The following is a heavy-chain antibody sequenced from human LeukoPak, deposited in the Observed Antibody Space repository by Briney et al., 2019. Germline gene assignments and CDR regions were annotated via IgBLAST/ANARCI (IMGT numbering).Heavy chain of an antibody. Sequence: PGGSLRLSCAASGFTFSSYWMSWVRQAPGKGLEWVANIKQDGSEKYYVDSVKGRFTISRDKSKNTLYLQMNSLRAEDTAVYYCAKQSFYAPPYCFDYWGQGTLVTVSS. V-gene: IGHV3-7*05. CDR2: IKQDGSEK. D-gene: IGHD2-15*01. CDR1: GFTFSSYW. CDR3: AKQSFYAPPYCFDY. J-gene: IGHJ4*02.